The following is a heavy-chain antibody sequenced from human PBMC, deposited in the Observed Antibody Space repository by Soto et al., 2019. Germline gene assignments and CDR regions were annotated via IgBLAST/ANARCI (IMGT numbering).Heavy chain of an antibody. D-gene: IGHD5-12*01. J-gene: IGHJ4*02. Sequence: SETLSLTCTVPGGSISSYYWSWIRQPPGKGLEWIGYIYYSGSTNSNPSLKSRVTISVDTSKNQVSLKLSSVTAADTAVYYCARDSKRGYSGYDKLDYWGQGTLVTVSS. CDR1: GGSISSYY. CDR3: ARDSKRGYSGYDKLDY. V-gene: IGHV4-59*01. CDR2: IYYSGST.